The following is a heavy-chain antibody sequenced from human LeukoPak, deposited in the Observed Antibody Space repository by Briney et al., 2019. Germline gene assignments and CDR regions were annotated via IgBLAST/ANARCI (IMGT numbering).Heavy chain of an antibody. V-gene: IGHV4-39*01. CDR1: GASIRGTSYY. CDR2: IYYSGST. D-gene: IGHD2-2*01. Sequence: SETLSLTCTVSGASIRGTSYYWAWIRQTPGKGLDWIGSIYYSGSTHYTTSLKSRVTISVDTSKNQFSLRVSSVTAADTAVYYCARNSSSSSNGGFDYWGQGIPVTVSS. J-gene: IGHJ4*02. CDR3: ARNSSSSSNGGFDY.